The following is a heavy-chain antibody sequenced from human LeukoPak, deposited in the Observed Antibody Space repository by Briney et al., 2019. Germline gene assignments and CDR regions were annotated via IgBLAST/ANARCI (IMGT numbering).Heavy chain of an antibody. J-gene: IGHJ4*01. CDR1: GFTFSSYA. Sequence: GGSLRLSCAASGFTFSSYAMSWVRQAPGKGLEWVSAISGSGGSTYYADSVKGRFTISRDNSKNTLYLQMNSLRAEDTAVYYCAPDPNKWLRNYWGQGTLVTVSS. CDR3: APDPNKWLRNY. V-gene: IGHV3-23*01. CDR2: ISGSGGST. D-gene: IGHD5-12*01.